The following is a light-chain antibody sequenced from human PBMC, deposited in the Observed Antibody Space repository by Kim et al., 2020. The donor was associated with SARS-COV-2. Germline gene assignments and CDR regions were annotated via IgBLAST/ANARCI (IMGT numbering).Light chain of an antibody. CDR2: DAS. Sequence: VSPGERATLSCRASPSLSNNLAWYQQRPGQAPRLLIYDASTRATGVPARFNGSGSGTEFTLTISSLRSEDIAVYYCQQYKHWPPYTFGQGTKLEI. CDR3: QQYKHWPPYT. CDR1: PSLSNN. V-gene: IGKV3-15*01. J-gene: IGKJ2*01.